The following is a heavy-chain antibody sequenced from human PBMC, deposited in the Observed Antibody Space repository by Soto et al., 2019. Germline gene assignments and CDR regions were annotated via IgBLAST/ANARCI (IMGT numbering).Heavy chain of an antibody. Sequence: EVQLVESGGGLVKPGGSLRLSCAASGFTFSSYSMNWVRQAPGKGLEWVSSISSSSSYIYYADSVKGRFTISRDNAKYSLYRQMNSLRAEDTAVYYCARHAGYCGGDCPPGYWGQGTLVTVSS. V-gene: IGHV3-21*01. CDR2: ISSSSSYI. CDR1: GFTFSSYS. J-gene: IGHJ4*02. D-gene: IGHD2-21*02. CDR3: ARHAGYCGGDCPPGY.